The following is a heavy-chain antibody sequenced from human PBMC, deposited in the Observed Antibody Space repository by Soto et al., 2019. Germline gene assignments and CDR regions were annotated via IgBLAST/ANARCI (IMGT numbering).Heavy chain of an antibody. V-gene: IGHV3-21*01. CDR3: AILLWFGELGPAFDI. Sequence: PGGSLRLSCAASGFIFGSYAMNWVRQAPGKGLEWVSSISSSSSYIYYADSVKGRFTISRDNAKNSLYLQMNSLRAEDTAVYYCAILLWFGELGPAFDIWGQGTMVTVSS. D-gene: IGHD3-10*01. J-gene: IGHJ3*02. CDR1: GFIFGSYA. CDR2: ISSSSSYI.